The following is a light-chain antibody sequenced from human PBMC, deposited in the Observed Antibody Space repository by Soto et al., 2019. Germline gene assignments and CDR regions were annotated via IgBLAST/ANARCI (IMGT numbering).Light chain of an antibody. J-gene: IGKJ4*01. CDR2: WAS. Sequence: DIVMTQSPDSLAVSLGERATINCKSSQSVLYNSDNKNYFAWYQQKPGQPPQLLINWASTRESGVPDRFSGSGSGTDFTLPISSLQAEDVAVYFCQQYHTFPVTFGGGTKVEIK. CDR3: QQYHTFPVT. CDR1: QSVLYNSDNKNY. V-gene: IGKV4-1*01.